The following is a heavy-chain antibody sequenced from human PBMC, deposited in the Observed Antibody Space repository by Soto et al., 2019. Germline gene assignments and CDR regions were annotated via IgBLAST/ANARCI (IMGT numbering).Heavy chain of an antibody. J-gene: IGHJ6*03. V-gene: IGHV4-59*12. Sequence: SETLSLTCTVSGCSISSYYWSWIRQPPGKGLEWIGYIYYSGSTNYNPSLKSRVTISVDTSKNQFSLKLSSVTAADTAVYYCARARVTYYYGSGSRSGYYMDVWGKGTTVTVSS. CDR1: GCSISSYY. CDR2: IYYSGST. CDR3: ARARVTYYYGSGSRSGYYMDV. D-gene: IGHD3-10*01.